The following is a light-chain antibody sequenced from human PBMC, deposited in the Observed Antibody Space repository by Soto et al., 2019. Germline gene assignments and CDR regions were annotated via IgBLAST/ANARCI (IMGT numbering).Light chain of an antibody. CDR1: NTESKN. V-gene: IGLV3-9*01. J-gene: IGLJ1*01. CDR3: QVWDSSTSGYV. CDR2: RNF. Sequence: SYELTQPLSVSVALGQTARITCGENNTESKNVHWSQQKPGQAPVLVIYRNFNRPSEIPERFSGSTSGNTATLTISRAQAGDEADYYCQVWDSSTSGYVFGTGTKVTVL.